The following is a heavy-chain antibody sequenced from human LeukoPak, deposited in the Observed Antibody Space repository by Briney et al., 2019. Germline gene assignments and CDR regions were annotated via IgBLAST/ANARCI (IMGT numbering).Heavy chain of an antibody. D-gene: IGHD5-24*01. CDR1: GYTFTGYY. V-gene: IGHV1-46*01. J-gene: IGHJ5*02. Sequence: ASVKVSCKASGYTFTGYYIHWVRQAPGQGPEWMGVISPSGGSTTYAQKFQGRVTLTRDMSTSTDYLELSSLRSEDTAVYYCARDNSVRDGAWWFNPWGQGTLVTVSS. CDR3: ARDNSVRDGAWWFNP. CDR2: ISPSGGST.